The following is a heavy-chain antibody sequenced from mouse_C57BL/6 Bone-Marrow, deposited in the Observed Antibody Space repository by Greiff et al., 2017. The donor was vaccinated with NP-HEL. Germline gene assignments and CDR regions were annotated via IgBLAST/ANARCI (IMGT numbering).Heavy chain of an antibody. CDR2: ILPGSGST. Sequence: VQLQQSGAELMKPGASVKLSCKATGYTFTGYWIEWVKQRPGHGLEWIGEILPGSGSTNYNEKFKGKATFTADTSSNTAYMQLSSLTTEDSAIYYCARGESYYGSSYPYWYFEVWGTGATVTVSS. CDR1: GYTFTGYW. J-gene: IGHJ1*03. CDR3: ARGESYYGSSYPYWYFEV. V-gene: IGHV1-9*01. D-gene: IGHD1-1*01.